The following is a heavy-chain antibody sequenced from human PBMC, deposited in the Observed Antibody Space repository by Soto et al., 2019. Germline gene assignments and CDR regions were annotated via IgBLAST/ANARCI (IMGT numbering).Heavy chain of an antibody. CDR2: IYWNDDK. Sequence: GPTMENPTQTLTLTCLFSGFSLRTSGVGVGWIRQPPGKALEWLGLIYWNDDKRYRPSLKSRLAITNDTSKNQVVLTMGNIEPGDTASYYCAKSGSGGWYGWFDPWGQGTLVTVSS. V-gene: IGHV2-5*01. CDR3: AKSGSGGWYGWFDP. CDR1: GFSLRTSGVG. D-gene: IGHD6-19*01. J-gene: IGHJ5*02.